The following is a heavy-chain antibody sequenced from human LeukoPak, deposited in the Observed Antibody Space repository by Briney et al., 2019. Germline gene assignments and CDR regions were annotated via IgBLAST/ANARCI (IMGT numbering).Heavy chain of an antibody. CDR3: ARGTNWNDVGPVYYYYYMDV. Sequence: ASVKVSCKASGGTFSSYAISWVRQAPGQGLEWMGGIIPIFGTANYAQKFQGRVTITADKSTSTAYMELSSLRSEDTAVCYCARGTNWNDVGPVYYYYYMDVWGKGTTVTVSS. D-gene: IGHD1-1*01. CDR2: IIPIFGTA. CDR1: GGTFSSYA. V-gene: IGHV1-69*06. J-gene: IGHJ6*03.